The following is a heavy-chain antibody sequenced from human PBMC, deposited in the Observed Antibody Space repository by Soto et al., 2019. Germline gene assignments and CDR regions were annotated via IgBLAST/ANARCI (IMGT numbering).Heavy chain of an antibody. D-gene: IGHD3-10*01. CDR3: ARGPLITMARGYFDY. CDR1: VGSISSGGSS. Sequence: QLQLQESGSGLVKPSQTLSLTCAVSVGSISSGGSSWSWIRHPPGKGLEWMGYIYHSGSTYYNPSLKSRVTISVDRSKNQFSLKLSSVTAADTAVYYCARGPLITMARGYFDYWGQGTLVTVSS. V-gene: IGHV4-30-2*01. J-gene: IGHJ4*02. CDR2: IYHSGST.